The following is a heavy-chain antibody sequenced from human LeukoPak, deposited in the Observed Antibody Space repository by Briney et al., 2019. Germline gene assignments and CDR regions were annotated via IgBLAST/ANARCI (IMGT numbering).Heavy chain of an antibody. CDR3: ARSQAVARTVDY. D-gene: IGHD6-19*01. Sequence: GGSLRLSCAASGFTVSSNYMSWVRQAPGNGLEWVSVIYSGGRTDYADSVKGRFTISRDNSKNTLNLQMNSLRAEDTALYYCARSQAVARTVDYWGQGTLVTVSS. CDR1: GFTVSSNY. V-gene: IGHV3-53*01. J-gene: IGHJ4*02. CDR2: IYSGGRT.